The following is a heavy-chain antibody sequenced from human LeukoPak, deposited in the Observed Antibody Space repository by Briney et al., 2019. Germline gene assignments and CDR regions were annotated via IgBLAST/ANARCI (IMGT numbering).Heavy chain of an antibody. CDR1: GGSISSGSYY. J-gene: IGHJ4*02. Sequence: SQTLSLTCTVSGGSISSGSYYWSWIRQPAGKGLEWIGRIYTSGSTNYNPSLKSRVTISIDTSKNQFSLKVSSVTAADTAVYYCVRHCYASGSDPLCYFDYWGQGTLVTVST. D-gene: IGHD3-10*01. V-gene: IGHV4-61*02. CDR2: IYTSGST. CDR3: VRHCYASGSDPLCYFDY.